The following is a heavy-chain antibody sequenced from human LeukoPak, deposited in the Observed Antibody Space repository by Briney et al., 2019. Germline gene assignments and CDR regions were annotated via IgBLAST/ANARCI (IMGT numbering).Heavy chain of an antibody. J-gene: IGHJ5*02. V-gene: IGHV3-23*01. CDR3: AKNRGGRLNAISKMFDP. CDR1: GFTFSSYA. Sequence: PGGSLRLSCAASGFTFSSYAMSWVRQAPGKGLEWVSAISGSGGSTYYADSVKGRFTISRDNSKNTLYLQMNSLRAEDTAVYYCAKNRGGRLNAISKMFDPWGQGTLVTVSS. D-gene: IGHD3-16*01. CDR2: ISGSGGST.